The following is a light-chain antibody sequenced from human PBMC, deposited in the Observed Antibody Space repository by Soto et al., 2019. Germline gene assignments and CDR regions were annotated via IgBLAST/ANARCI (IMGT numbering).Light chain of an antibody. V-gene: IGKV3-20*01. CDR3: HQYYKWPLT. Sequence: EIVLTQSPGTLSLSPGERATLSCRSSQSVSSIYLAWYQQKPGQAPRLLIYGASSRPTGIPDRFSGSGSGTDFTLTISRLEPEDFAVYYCHQYYKWPLTFGGGTKVDIK. CDR1: QSVSSIY. CDR2: GAS. J-gene: IGKJ4*01.